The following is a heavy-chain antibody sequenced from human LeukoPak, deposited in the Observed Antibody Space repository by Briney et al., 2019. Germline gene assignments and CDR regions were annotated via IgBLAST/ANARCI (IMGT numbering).Heavy chain of an antibody. CDR3: ASGANLAVAGEGPAGKYCDY. J-gene: IGHJ4*02. V-gene: IGHV4-34*01. Sequence: SETLSLTYAVECGSFSGYYCCWIRQPPGKGLEWIGEINHSGSTNYNPSLKSRVTISVDTSKNQFSLKLSSVTAADTAVYYCASGANLAVAGEGPAGKYCDYWGQGTLVTVSS. CDR2: INHSGST. CDR1: CGSFSGYY. D-gene: IGHD6-19*01.